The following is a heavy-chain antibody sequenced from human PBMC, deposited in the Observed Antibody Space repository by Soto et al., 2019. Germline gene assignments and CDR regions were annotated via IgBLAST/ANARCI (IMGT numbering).Heavy chain of an antibody. V-gene: IGHV4-39*01. CDR3: ARRVDYYYGMDV. Sequence: SETLSLTCTVSGGSIISSSYYWGWIRQPPGKGLEWIGSIYYSGSTYYNPSLKSRVTISVDTSKNQFSLKLSSVTAADTAVYYCARRVDYYYGMDVWGQGTTVTVSS. CDR1: GGSIISSSYY. D-gene: IGHD2-15*01. J-gene: IGHJ6*02. CDR2: IYYSGST.